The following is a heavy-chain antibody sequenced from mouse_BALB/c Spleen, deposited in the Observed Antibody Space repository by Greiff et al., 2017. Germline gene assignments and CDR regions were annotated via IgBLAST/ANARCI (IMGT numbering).Heavy chain of an antibody. CDR3: ASYYYGSSPMDY. D-gene: IGHD1-1*01. Sequence: VQLKESGGGLVKPGGSLKLSCAASGFAFSSYDMSWVRQTPEKRLEWVAYISSGGGSTYYPDTVKGRFTISRDNAKNTLYLQMSSLKSEDTAMYYCASYYYGSSPMDYWGQGTSVTVSS. V-gene: IGHV5-12-1*01. J-gene: IGHJ4*01. CDR2: ISSGGGST. CDR1: GFAFSSYD.